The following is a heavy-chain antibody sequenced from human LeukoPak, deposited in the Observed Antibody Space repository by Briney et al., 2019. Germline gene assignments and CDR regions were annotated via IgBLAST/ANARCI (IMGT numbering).Heavy chain of an antibody. CDR1: GFSFSSYD. J-gene: IGHJ4*02. D-gene: IGHD3-10*01. CDR3: ARDPGPTLVRGVVSYFDY. CDR2: IWYDGTNK. V-gene: IGHV3-33*01. Sequence: PGGSLRLSCAASGFSFSSYDMHWVRQPPGKGLEWVAVIWYDGTNKYYADSVKGRFTISRDKSKNTLDLQMNSLRVEDTAVYYCARDPGPTLVRGVVSYFDYWGQGTLVTVSS.